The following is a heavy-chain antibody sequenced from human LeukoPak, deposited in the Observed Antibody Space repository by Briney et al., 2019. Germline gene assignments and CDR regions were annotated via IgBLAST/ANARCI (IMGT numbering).Heavy chain of an antibody. V-gene: IGHV3-23*01. D-gene: IGHD3-22*01. CDR3: AKDEPDYYDSSGYRHYYNGMDV. J-gene: IGHJ6*02. CDR1: GFTFSSYA. CDR2: ISGSGGST. Sequence: GGSLRLSCAASGFTFSSYAMSWVRQAPGKGLEWVSAISGSGGSTYYADPVKGRFTISRDNSKNTLYLQMNSLRAEDTAVYYCAKDEPDYYDSSGYRHYYNGMDVWGQGTTVTVSS.